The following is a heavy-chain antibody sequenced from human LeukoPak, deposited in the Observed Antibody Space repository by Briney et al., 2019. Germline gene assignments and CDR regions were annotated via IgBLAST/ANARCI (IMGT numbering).Heavy chain of an antibody. CDR1: GGSIGSSNYF. V-gene: IGHV4-39*01. CDR2: IYYSGTI. CDR3: ARHEEEDGYNAKTFDY. J-gene: IGHJ4*02. Sequence: SETLSLTCTVPGGSIGSSNYFWGWIRQTPGMGLEWIGSIYYSGTIYYNPSLKSRVTISVDTSKNQFSLRLRSVTAADTAVYYCARHEEEDGYNAKTFDYWGQGTLVTVSS. D-gene: IGHD5-24*01.